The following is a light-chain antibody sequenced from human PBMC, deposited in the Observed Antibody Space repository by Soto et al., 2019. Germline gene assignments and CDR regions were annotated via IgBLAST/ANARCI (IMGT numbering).Light chain of an antibody. CDR3: QQYYSDWT. Sequence: VLTQSPATLSVSPGDRATLSCRASQSLTNSFIAWYQQKPGQAPRLLIYDTSSRASGIPDRFSGSGSGTEFTLTISSLQPDDFATYYCQQYYSDWTFGQGTKVDIK. CDR1: QSLTNSF. J-gene: IGKJ1*01. CDR2: DTS. V-gene: IGKV3-20*01.